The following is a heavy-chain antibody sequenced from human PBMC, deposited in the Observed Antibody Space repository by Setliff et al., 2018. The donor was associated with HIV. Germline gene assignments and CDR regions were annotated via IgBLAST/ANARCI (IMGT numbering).Heavy chain of an antibody. Sequence: GESLKISCAASGFTFSNAWMNWVRQAPGKGLEWVGRIKSKTDGGTTDYASPVKGRFTISREDSKNTLYLQMNSLKTEDTAVYYCTTDGLSYYNFLVGYYKFDYWGQGTLVTVSS. V-gene: IGHV3-15*01. D-gene: IGHD3-9*01. J-gene: IGHJ4*02. CDR2: IKSKTDGGTT. CDR3: TTDGLSYYNFLVGYYKFDY. CDR1: GFTFSNAW.